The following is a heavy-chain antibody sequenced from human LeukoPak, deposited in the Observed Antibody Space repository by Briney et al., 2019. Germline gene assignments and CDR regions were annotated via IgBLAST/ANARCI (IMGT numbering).Heavy chain of an antibody. CDR2: INHSGNT. V-gene: IGHV4-34*01. J-gene: IGHJ4*02. CDR3: ARENRGSRVRGTYRAVDY. D-gene: IGHD3-10*01. CDR1: GFTFSSYW. Sequence: GSLRLSCAASGFTFSSYWMSWIRQPPGKGLEWIGEINHSGNTNYNPSLKSRVTISVDTSKNQFSLKLSSVTAADTAVYYCARENRGSRVRGTYRAVDYWGQGTLVTVSS.